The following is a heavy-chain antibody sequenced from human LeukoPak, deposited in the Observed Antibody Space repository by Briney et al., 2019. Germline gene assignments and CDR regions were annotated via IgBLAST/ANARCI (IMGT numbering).Heavy chain of an antibody. CDR3: ARDCGGDCYSSDY. D-gene: IGHD2-21*02. CDR1: GFTVSSNY. CDR2: IYSGGST. Sequence: GGSLRLSCAASGFTVSSNYMSWVRQAPGKGLEWVSVIYSGGSTYYADSVKGRFTISRDNSKNTLYLQVNSLRAEDTAVYYCARDCGGDCYSSDYWGQGTLVTVSS. J-gene: IGHJ4*02. V-gene: IGHV3-66*01.